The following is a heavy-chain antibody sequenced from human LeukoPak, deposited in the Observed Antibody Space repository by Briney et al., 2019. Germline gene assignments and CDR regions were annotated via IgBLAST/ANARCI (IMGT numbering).Heavy chain of an antibody. CDR3: ARNLAKTGWFDY. J-gene: IGHJ5*01. CDR2: MNPNSGDT. Sequence: ASVKVSCKASGYTFISYDINWVRQATGQGLEWMGWMNPNSGDTGYAQKFQGRVTMTRDTSISTAYMELTSLRSEDTAVYYCARNLAKTGWFDYWGQGTLVTVSS. V-gene: IGHV1-8*01. D-gene: IGHD1-1*01. CDR1: GYTFISYD.